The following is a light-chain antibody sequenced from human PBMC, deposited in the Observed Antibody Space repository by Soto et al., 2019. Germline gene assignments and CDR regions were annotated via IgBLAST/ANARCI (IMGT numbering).Light chain of an antibody. CDR1: QSVSSSY. CDR3: QQYGSSPGT. J-gene: IGKJ4*01. V-gene: IGKV3-20*01. Sequence: ENVLTQSPGTLSLSPGERATLSCRASQSVSSSYLAWYQQKPGQAPRLLIYGASSRATGISDRFSGSGSGTDFTLTVSRLEPEDFAVYYCQQYGSSPGTFGGGTKVEIK. CDR2: GAS.